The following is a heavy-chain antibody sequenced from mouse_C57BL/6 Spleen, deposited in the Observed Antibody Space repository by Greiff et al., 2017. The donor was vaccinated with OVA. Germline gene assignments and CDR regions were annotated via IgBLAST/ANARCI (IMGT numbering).Heavy chain of an antibody. CDR1: GFTFSDYY. V-gene: IGHV5-12*01. Sequence: LVESGGGVVQPGGSLKLSCAASGFTFSDYYMYWVRQTPEKRLEWVAYISNGGGSTYYPDTVKGRFTISRDNAKNTLYLQMSRLKSEDTVMYYGARDANYYGNWYFDVWGTGTTVTVSS. D-gene: IGHD1-1*01. CDR3: ARDANYYGNWYFDV. CDR2: ISNGGGST. J-gene: IGHJ1*03.